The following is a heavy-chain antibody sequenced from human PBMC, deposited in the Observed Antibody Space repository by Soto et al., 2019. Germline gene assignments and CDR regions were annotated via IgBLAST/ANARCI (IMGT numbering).Heavy chain of an antibody. V-gene: IGHV4-59*01. CDR1: GGSISSYY. Sequence: SETLSLTCTVSGGSISSYYWSWIRQPPGKGLEWIGYIYYSGSSNYNPSLKSRVTISVDTSKNQFSLKLSSVTAADTAVYYCARGVATYYGSGSYQFDYWGQGTLVTVSS. J-gene: IGHJ4*02. CDR3: ARGVATYYGSGSYQFDY. D-gene: IGHD3-10*01. CDR2: IYYSGSS.